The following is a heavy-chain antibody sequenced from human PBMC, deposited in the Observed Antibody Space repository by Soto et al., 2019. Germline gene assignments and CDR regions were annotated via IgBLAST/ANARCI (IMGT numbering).Heavy chain of an antibody. CDR1: GGSISSGGYS. CDR3: VRTFPPAPRVVLSHNWFVP. D-gene: IGHD2-2*01. V-gene: IGHV4-30-2*02. Sequence: LSLTCAVSGGSISSGGYSWSWIRQPPGKGLEWIGYMYHSGSTYYNPSLKSRVTISIDRSKNQFSLKLNSVTAADTAVYFCVRTFPPAPRVVLSHNWFVPWGPGTLVTVSS. J-gene: IGHJ5*02. CDR2: MYHSGST.